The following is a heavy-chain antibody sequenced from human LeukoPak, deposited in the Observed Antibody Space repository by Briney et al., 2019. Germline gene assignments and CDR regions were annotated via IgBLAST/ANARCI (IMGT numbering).Heavy chain of an antibody. CDR2: FDPEDGET. V-gene: IGHV1-24*01. J-gene: IGHJ3*01. CDR3: AAIAIDYACGAEAFDF. CDR1: GYTLTELS. Sequence: ASVQVSCKVSGYTLTELSMHWVRQAPGNGLEWMGGFDPEDGETIYAQKLQGRVTMTEDTSTDTAFLDLSRLKLEDTAVYYCAAIAIDYACGAEAFDFWGQGTLVTVSS. D-gene: IGHD4-17*01.